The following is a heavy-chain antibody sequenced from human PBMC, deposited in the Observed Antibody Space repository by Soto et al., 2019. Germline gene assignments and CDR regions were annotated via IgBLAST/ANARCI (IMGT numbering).Heavy chain of an antibody. Sequence: GGSLRLSCEVSGFTFRNYGMHWVRQAPGKGLEWVAVVWYDGSITHYADSVKGRFTISRDNSKNTLYLQMNSLRAEDTAVSCCARDPFAIVVVTSAMVYWGQGTLVTVSS. CDR1: GFTFRNYG. D-gene: IGHD2-2*01. CDR3: ARDPFAIVVVTSAMVY. V-gene: IGHV3-33*01. J-gene: IGHJ4*02. CDR2: VWYDGSIT.